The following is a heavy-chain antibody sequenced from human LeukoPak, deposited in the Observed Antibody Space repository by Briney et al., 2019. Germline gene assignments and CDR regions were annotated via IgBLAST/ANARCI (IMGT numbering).Heavy chain of an antibody. CDR3: ARSITSGNYYPSFDC. CDR1: GFTYSSYS. D-gene: IGHD3-10*01. Sequence: GGSLRLSCAASGFTYSSYSMNGVRQAPGKGLECVSSISSSSNYIYYANAIKGGFTISRDNAKNALYRQMNSVRDEDTAVYYCARSITSGNYYPSFDCWGQGTLVTVSS. CDR2: ISSSSNYI. V-gene: IGHV3-21*01. J-gene: IGHJ4*02.